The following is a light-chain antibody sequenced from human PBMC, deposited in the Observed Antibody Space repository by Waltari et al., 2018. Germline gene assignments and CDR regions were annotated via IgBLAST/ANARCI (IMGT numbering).Light chain of an antibody. Sequence: QSVLTQPSSASGTPGPRVTIPCFGRPPHLRGHVVNWYPQFPGKAPKLVIYRNDQRPSGVPDRFSGSKSGTSASLAISGLQSEDEADYYCAAWDDRPSGHWVFGGGTKVTVL. CDR1: PPHLRGHV. V-gene: IGLV1-44*01. J-gene: IGLJ3*02. CDR3: AAWDDRPSGHWV. CDR2: RND.